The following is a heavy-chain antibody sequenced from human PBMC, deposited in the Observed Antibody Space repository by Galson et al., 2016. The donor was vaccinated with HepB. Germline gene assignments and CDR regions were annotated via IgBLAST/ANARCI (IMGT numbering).Heavy chain of an antibody. CDR3: AKAGGGWNYIDY. V-gene: IGHV3-23*01. J-gene: IGHJ4*02. D-gene: IGHD6-19*01. Sequence: SLRLSCAAGGFTFFTYAMTWVRQAPGKGLEWVSTLDKSGGAKYYAGSLLGRFTISRENSKNTLYLEMNSLTADDTAVYFCAKAGGGWNYIDYWGQGTLVTVSS. CDR2: LDKSGGAK. CDR1: GFTFFTYA.